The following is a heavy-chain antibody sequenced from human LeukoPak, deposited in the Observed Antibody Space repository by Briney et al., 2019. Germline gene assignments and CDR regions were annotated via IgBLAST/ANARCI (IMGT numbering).Heavy chain of an antibody. CDR2: IYHSGSS. Sequence: SETLSLTCTVSGYSISSGYYWGWIRQPPGKGLEWIGSIYHSGSSYYNPSLKSRVTISVDTSKNHFSLKLSSVTAADTVVYYCARVVLLWFGELHPYYYYYMDVWGKGTTVTVSS. CDR1: GYSISSGYY. V-gene: IGHV4-38-2*02. J-gene: IGHJ6*03. CDR3: ARVVLLWFGELHPYYYYYMDV. D-gene: IGHD3-10*01.